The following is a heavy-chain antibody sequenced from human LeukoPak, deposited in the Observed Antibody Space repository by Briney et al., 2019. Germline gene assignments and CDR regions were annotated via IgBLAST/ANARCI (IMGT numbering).Heavy chain of an antibody. V-gene: IGHV3-23*01. CDR1: GFTFSSYG. Sequence: GGSLRLSCAASGFTFSSYGMSWVRQAPGKGLEWVSAISGSGGSTYYADSVKGRFTISRDNSKNTLYPQMNSLRAEDTAVYYCAKAPPSYRREYYFDYWGQGTLVTVSS. CDR3: AKAPPSYRREYYFDY. D-gene: IGHD3-10*01. J-gene: IGHJ4*02. CDR2: ISGSGGST.